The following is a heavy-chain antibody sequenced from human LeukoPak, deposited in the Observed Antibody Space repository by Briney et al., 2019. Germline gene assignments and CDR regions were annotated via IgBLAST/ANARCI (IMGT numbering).Heavy chain of an antibody. D-gene: IGHD3-10*01. Sequence: GGSLRLSCAASGFTFSSYAMSWVRQAPGKGLEWVSAISGSGGSTYYVDSVKGRFTISRDNSKNTLYLQMNSLRAEDTAVYYCATSPHYYGSGSYYNPYYYYYGMDVWGKGTTVTVSS. CDR2: ISGSGGST. V-gene: IGHV3-23*01. CDR3: ATSPHYYGSGSYYNPYYYYYGMDV. CDR1: GFTFSSYA. J-gene: IGHJ6*04.